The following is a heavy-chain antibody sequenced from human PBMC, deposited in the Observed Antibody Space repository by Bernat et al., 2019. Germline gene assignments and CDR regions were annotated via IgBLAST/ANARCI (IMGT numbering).Heavy chain of an antibody. V-gene: IGHV3-20*04. Sequence: EVQLVESGGGVVRPGGSLRLSCAASGFTFDDYGMSWVRQAPGKGLEWVSVINWNGGSTGYADSVKGRFTISRDNAKNSLYLQMNSLRAEDTALYYFARDGDYYDSSGYSGYFDYWGQGTLVTVSS. CDR1: GFTFDDYG. CDR3: ARDGDYYDSSGYSGYFDY. D-gene: IGHD3-22*01. CDR2: INWNGGST. J-gene: IGHJ4*02.